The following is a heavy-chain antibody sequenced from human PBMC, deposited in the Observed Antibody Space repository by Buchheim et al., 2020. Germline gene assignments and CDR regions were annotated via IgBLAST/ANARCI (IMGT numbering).Heavy chain of an antibody. D-gene: IGHD3-9*01. V-gene: IGHV1-69*01. CDR3: ASGPEMLTGYRYDYFDY. Sequence: QVQLVQSGAEVKKPGSSVTVSCKASGGTFSSYAISWVRQAPGQGLEWMGGIIPIFGTANYEQTFQGRVTITTDESTSTDYMERSSLRSEDTAVYYCASGPEMLTGYRYDYFDYWGQGTL. J-gene: IGHJ4*02. CDR2: IIPIFGTA. CDR1: GGTFSSYA.